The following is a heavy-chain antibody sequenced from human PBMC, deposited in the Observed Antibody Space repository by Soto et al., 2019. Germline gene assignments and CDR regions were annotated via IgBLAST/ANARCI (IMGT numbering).Heavy chain of an antibody. CDR3: ARIPAASDRTAFYYVSKFFYFDY. D-gene: IGHD3-22*01. Sequence: GGSLRLSCAASGFTFSNSTMNWVRQAPGKGLEWVACITSSGSFIYYADSMKGRFTISRDDAKKSLYLQMNSLRAEDTAVYYCARIPAASDRTAFYYVSKFFYFDYWGRGTQVTVSS. V-gene: IGHV3-21*01. CDR1: GFTFSNST. J-gene: IGHJ4*02. CDR2: ITSSGSFI.